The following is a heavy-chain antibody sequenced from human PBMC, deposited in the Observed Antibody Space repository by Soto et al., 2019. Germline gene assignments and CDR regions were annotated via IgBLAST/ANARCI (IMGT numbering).Heavy chain of an antibody. D-gene: IGHD4-17*01. J-gene: IGHJ4*02. Sequence: QITLKESGPTLVKPTQTLTLTCTFSGFSLSTSGVGVVWLRQPPGKALEWLALVYWDDDKRYSPSLKSRLTITQDTSKIQLVLTRTNMDHVDTATYYCAHSSSRWPLGYWGQGALVTVSS. V-gene: IGHV2-5*02. CDR3: AHSSSRWPLGY. CDR2: VYWDDDK. CDR1: GFSLSTSGVG.